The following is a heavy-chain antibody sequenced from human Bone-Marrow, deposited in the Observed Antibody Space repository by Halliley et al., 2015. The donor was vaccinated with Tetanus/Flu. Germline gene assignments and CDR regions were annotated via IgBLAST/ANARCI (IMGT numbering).Heavy chain of an antibody. CDR1: GFTFSNYA. CDR2: IWYDGSYN. Sequence: SLRLSCAASGFTFSNYAMHWVRQAPGKGLEWVAVIWYDGSYNYYADSVKGRFTISRDNSNNTLFLEMNSLRVDDTAVYYCAKPYQRYCSNNDYSRFDLWGRGTLVTVSS. CDR3: AKPYQRYCSNNDYSRFDL. J-gene: IGHJ2*01. D-gene: IGHD6-13*01. V-gene: IGHV3-33*06.